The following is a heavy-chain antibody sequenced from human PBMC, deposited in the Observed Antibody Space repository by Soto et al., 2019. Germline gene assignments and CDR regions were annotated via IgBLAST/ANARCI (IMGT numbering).Heavy chain of an antibody. J-gene: IGHJ4*02. CDR3: TRERYGDY. CDR1: GYGFTTYG. V-gene: IGHV1-18*01. D-gene: IGHD1-1*01. CDR2: ISAHNGNT. Sequence: QVHLVQSGAEVKKPGASVKVSCKGSGYGFTTYGITWVRQAPGQGLEWMAWISAHNGNTNYAQKLQGRVTVTRDTATSTVYMELRSLRYCEAAVYYCTRERYGDYWGQGALVTVSS.